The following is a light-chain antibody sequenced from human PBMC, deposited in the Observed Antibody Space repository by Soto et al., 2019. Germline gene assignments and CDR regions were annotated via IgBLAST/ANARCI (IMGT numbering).Light chain of an antibody. V-gene: IGLV2-14*01. CDR2: DVS. J-gene: IGLJ2*01. CDR1: SSDVGGYNY. CDR3: SSYTSTSNVV. Sequence: QCALTQPASESGSPGQSITISCTGTSSDVGGYNYVSWYQQHPGRAPKLLIYDVSNRPSGVSNRFSGSKSGNTASLTISGLQAEDEADYYCSSYTSTSNVVFGGGTKLTVL.